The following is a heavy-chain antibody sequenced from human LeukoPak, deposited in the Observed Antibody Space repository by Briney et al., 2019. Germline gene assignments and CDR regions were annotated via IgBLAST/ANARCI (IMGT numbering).Heavy chain of an antibody. CDR1: GFTFSSYA. Sequence: PGGSLRLSCAASGFTFSSYAMSWARQAPGKGLEWVSGISGSGGGTNYAESVKGRFTISRDNSKNTLYLQMNSLGAEDTAVYYCAKDTGGYSYANFDYWGQGTLVTVSS. D-gene: IGHD5-18*01. CDR3: AKDTGGYSYANFDY. V-gene: IGHV3-23*01. CDR2: ISGSGGGT. J-gene: IGHJ4*02.